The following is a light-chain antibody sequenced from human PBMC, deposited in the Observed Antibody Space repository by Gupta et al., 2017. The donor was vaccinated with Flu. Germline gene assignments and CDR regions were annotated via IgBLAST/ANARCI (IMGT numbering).Light chain of an antibody. V-gene: IGKV1-39*01. CDR2: FAS. CDR1: QSVSTY. Sequence: DIQMTQSPSSLSASVGDRVTITCRASQSVSTYLNWYQQKPGKAPKVLIYFASTLQSGVPSRFSGSGSGTDFTLTISSLQPEDFATYYCQESDRLPYSFGQGTKLEIK. CDR3: QESDRLPYS. J-gene: IGKJ2*03.